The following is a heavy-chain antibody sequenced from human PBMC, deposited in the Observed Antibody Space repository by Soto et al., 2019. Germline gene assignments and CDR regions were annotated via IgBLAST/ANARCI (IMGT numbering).Heavy chain of an antibody. D-gene: IGHD6-19*01. CDR1: GDPISRYT. CDR3: TGDRNNRVWYKY. V-gene: IGHV4-59*01. CDR2: VHNSGST. J-gene: IGHJ4*02. Sequence: QVQLQESGPGLVKPSETLSLSCTVSGDPISRYTWGGFRQTPGKELEWIGYVHNSGSTSYNPSLKSRVTISIDTSRKQFSLRLRSVTAADTAVYYCTGDRNNRVWYKYWGQGTLVTVSS.